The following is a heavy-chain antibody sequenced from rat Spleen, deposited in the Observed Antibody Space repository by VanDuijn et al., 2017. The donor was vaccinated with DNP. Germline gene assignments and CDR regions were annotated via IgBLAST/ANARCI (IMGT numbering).Heavy chain of an antibody. Sequence: EVQLVESGGGLVRPGRSLKLSCAASGFAFSDYYMAWVRQAPARGLEWVASISHNGGYTYYRDSVKGRFTISRDHAKPSLYLQMDSLRSEDTATYYCTRSTFDFWGQGVMVTVSS. CDR2: ISHNGGYT. J-gene: IGHJ2*01. V-gene: IGHV5-20*01. CDR3: TRSTFDF. CDR1: GFAFSDYY.